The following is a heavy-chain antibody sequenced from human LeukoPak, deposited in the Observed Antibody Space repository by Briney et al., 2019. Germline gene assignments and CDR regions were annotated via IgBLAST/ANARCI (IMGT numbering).Heavy chain of an antibody. V-gene: IGHV1-58*01. D-gene: IGHD6-19*01. CDR2: IVVGSGNT. J-gene: IGHJ4*02. CDR1: GFTFTSSA. CDR3: ARSQQWLVPHPLTT. Sequence: EASVTVSCTASGFTFTSSAVQWVRQARGQRLEWIGWIVVGSGNTNYAQKFQERVTITRDMSTSTAYMELSSLRSEDTAVYYCARSQQWLVPHPLTTWGQGTLVTVSS.